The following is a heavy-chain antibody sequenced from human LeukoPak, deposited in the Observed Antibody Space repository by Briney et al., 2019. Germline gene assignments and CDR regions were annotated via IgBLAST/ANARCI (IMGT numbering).Heavy chain of an antibody. CDR2: IYYSGST. V-gene: IGHV4-39*01. Sequence: SETLSLTCTVSGGSISSSSYYWGWIRQPPGKGLEWIGSIYYSGSTYYNPSLKSRVTISVDTSKNQFSLKLSSVTAADTAVYYCARLGVGDYGFLEWITDYGMDVWGQGTTVTVSS. CDR3: ARLGVGDYGFLEWITDYGMDV. CDR1: GGSISSSSYY. D-gene: IGHD3-3*01. J-gene: IGHJ6*02.